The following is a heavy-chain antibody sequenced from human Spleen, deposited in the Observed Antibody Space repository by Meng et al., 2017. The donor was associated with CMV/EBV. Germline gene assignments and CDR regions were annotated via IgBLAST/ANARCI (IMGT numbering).Heavy chain of an antibody. V-gene: IGHV3-23*01. J-gene: IGHJ4*02. CDR1: GFTFSSYA. CDR2: IRVSAIST. D-gene: IGHD3-10*02. CDR3: AKGDVAGGY. Sequence: GESLKISCAASGFTFSSYAMSWVRQAPGKGLQWVSTIRVSAISTYYADSVKGRFTISRDNSKNTLYLQMNSLRAEDTAVYYCAKGDVAGGYWGQGTLVTVSS.